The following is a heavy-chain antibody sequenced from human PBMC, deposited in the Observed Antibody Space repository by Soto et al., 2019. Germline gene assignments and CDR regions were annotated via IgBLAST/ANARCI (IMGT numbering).Heavy chain of an antibody. CDR3: ARKNTYYYDSSGRMDV. Sequence: EVQLVESGGGLVQPGGSLRLSCAASGFTFSSYSMNWVRQAPGKGLEWVSYISSSSSTIYYADSVKGRFTISGDNDKNSLYLQMNSLRDEDTAVYYCARKNTYYYDSSGRMDVWGQGTTVTVSS. CDR1: GFTFSSYS. D-gene: IGHD3-22*01. V-gene: IGHV3-48*02. CDR2: ISSSSSTI. J-gene: IGHJ6*02.